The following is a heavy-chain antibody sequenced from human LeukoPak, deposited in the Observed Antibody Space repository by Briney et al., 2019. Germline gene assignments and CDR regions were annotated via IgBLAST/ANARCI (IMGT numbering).Heavy chain of an antibody. Sequence: ASVKVSCKASGYTFTNHGISWVRQAPGQGLEWMGWISTYDGNTNYAQKLQGRVTMTTDTSTSTAYMELRSLRSDDTAVYYCARSGGWAYGDYDGFIAFDIWGQGTMVTVSS. CDR1: GYTFTNHG. J-gene: IGHJ3*02. V-gene: IGHV1-18*01. CDR2: ISTYDGNT. CDR3: ARSGGWAYGDYDGFIAFDI. D-gene: IGHD4-17*01.